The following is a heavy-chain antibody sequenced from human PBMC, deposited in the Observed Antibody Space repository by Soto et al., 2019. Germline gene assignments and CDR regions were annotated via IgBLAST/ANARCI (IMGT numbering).Heavy chain of an antibody. CDR3: AKLGGHYYGSGGADDY. Sequence: PGGSLRLSCVASGFTFSSYAMGWVRQAPGKGLEWVSGTSGSGGSTYYADSVKGRFTISRDNSKNTLYLQMNSLRAEDTAVYYCAKLGGHYYGSGGADDYWGQGTLVTVSS. D-gene: IGHD3-10*01. CDR2: TSGSGGST. CDR1: GFTFSSYA. J-gene: IGHJ4*02. V-gene: IGHV3-23*01.